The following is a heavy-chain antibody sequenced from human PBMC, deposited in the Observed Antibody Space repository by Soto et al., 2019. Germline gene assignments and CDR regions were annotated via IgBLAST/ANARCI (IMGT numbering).Heavy chain of an antibody. CDR3: ARDRVYSGYAPDY. CDR2: ISYDGSNK. V-gene: IGHV3-30-3*01. J-gene: IGHJ4*02. D-gene: IGHD5-12*01. CDR1: GFTFSSYA. Sequence: PGGSLRLSCAASGFTFSSYAMHWVRQAPGKGLEWVAVISYDGSNKYYADSVKGRFTFSRDNSKNTLYLQMNSLRVEDTAVYYCARDRVYSGYAPDYWGQGTLVTVSS.